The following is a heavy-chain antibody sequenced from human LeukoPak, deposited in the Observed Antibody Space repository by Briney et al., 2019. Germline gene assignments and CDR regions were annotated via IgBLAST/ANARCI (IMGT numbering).Heavy chain of an antibody. CDR3: AAGIASAGTGS. V-gene: IGHV1-24*01. D-gene: IGHD1-7*01. CDR1: GYTLTELS. CDR2: FDPENGER. Sequence: GASVTVFCKVSGYTLTELSIHWVRQAPGKGLEWMGGFDPENGERIYAQKFHGRVTMTEDTSTDTAYLELSSLTSGDTAVYYCAAGIASAGTGSWGRGSLVTVSS. J-gene: IGHJ5*02.